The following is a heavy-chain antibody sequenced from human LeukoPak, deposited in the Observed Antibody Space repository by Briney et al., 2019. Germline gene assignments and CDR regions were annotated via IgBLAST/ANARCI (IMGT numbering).Heavy chain of an antibody. CDR2: IIPIFGTA. J-gene: IGHJ4*02. V-gene: IGHV1-69*05. CDR3: AREKGYCSGGSCYSEPPFDY. Sequence: SVKVSCKASGGTFSSYAISWVRQAPGQGLEWMGGIIPIFGTANYAQKFQGRVTITTDESTSTAYMELSSLRSEDAAVYYCAREKGYCSGGSCYSEPPFDYWGQGTLVTVSS. CDR1: GGTFSSYA. D-gene: IGHD2-15*01.